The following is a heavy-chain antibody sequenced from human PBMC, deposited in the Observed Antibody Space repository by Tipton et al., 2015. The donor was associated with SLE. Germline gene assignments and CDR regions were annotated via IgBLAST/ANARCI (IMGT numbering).Heavy chain of an antibody. V-gene: IGHV4-61*02. CDR1: DGSISSRSHY. CDR2: IYTSGST. CDR3: VRIALVWYYHGSGEVNWFDP. D-gene: IGHD3-10*01. Sequence: GLVKPSQTLSLTCTLFDGSISSRSHYWSWIRQPPGKGLEWIGYIYTSGSTNYNPSLKSRVTISVDTSKNQFSLKLSSVTAADTAVYYCVRIALVWYYHGSGEVNWFDPWGQGTLVTVSS. J-gene: IGHJ5*02.